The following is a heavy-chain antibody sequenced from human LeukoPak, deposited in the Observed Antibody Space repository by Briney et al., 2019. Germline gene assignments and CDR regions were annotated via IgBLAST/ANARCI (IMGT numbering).Heavy chain of an antibody. CDR3: ARKGGTFDY. J-gene: IGHJ4*02. Sequence: PSETLSLTCTVSGGSIRNYYWSWLRQPPGKGLEWIGYIYYSGSTNYNPSLKSRVTISVDTSKNQFSLKLSSVTAADTAVYYCARKGGTFDYWGQGTLVIVSS. D-gene: IGHD2-15*01. V-gene: IGHV4-59*08. CDR2: IYYSGST. CDR1: GGSIRNYY.